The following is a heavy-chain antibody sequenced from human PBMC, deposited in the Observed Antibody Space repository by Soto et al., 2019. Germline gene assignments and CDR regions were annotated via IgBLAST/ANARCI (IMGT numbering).Heavy chain of an antibody. CDR1: GGTFSSYT. Sequence: QVQLVQSGAEVKKPGSSVKVSCKASGGTFSSYTISWVRQAPGQGLEWMGRIIPILGIANYAQKLQGRVTITADKSTSTAYMELSSLRSEDTAVYYCATSGVVVPAAMRGLDYWGQGTLVTVSS. V-gene: IGHV1-69*02. CDR2: IIPILGIA. D-gene: IGHD2-2*01. CDR3: ATSGVVVPAAMRGLDY. J-gene: IGHJ4*02.